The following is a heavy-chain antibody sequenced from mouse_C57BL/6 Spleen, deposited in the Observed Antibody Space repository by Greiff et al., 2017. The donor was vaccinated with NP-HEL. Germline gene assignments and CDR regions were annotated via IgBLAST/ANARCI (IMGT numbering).Heavy chain of an antibody. Sequence: EVQLQQSGPVLVKPGASVKMSCKASGYTFTDYYMNWVKQSHGKSLEWIGVINPYNGGTSYNQKFKGKATLTVDKSSSTAYMELNSLTSEDSAVYYCARKYYGSSDFDYWGQGTTLTVSS. CDR3: ARKYYGSSDFDY. V-gene: IGHV1-19*01. J-gene: IGHJ2*01. CDR2: INPYNGGT. D-gene: IGHD1-1*01. CDR1: GYTFTDYY.